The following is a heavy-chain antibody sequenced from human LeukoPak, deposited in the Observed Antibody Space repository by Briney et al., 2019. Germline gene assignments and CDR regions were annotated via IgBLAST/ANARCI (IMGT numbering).Heavy chain of an antibody. D-gene: IGHD6-13*01. V-gene: IGHV1-69*05. CDR1: GGTFSSYA. J-gene: IGHJ5*02. CDR2: IIPIFGTA. Sequence: GASVKVSCKASGGTFSSYAISWVRQAPGQGLEWMGGIIPIFGTANYAQKFQGRVTITTDESTSTAYMELSSLRSEDTAVYYRASQGYSSSWRGNWFDPWGQGTLVTVSS. CDR3: ASQGYSSSWRGNWFDP.